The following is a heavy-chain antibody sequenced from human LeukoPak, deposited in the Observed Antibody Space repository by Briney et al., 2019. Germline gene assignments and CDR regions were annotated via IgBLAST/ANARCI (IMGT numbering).Heavy chain of an antibody. CDR2: INHSGST. D-gene: IGHD2/OR15-2a*01. CDR1: GGSFSGYY. J-gene: IGHJ4*02. V-gene: IGHV4-34*01. CDR3: ARVYFSFDY. Sequence: SETLSLTCAVYGGSFSGYYWSWIRQPPGKGLEWIGEINHSGSTNYNPSLKSRVTISVDTSKNQFSLKLSSVTAADTAVYYCARVYFSFDYWGQGTPVTVSS.